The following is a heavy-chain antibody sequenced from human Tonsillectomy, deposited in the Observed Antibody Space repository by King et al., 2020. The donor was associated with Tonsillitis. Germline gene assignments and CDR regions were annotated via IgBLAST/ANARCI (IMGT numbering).Heavy chain of an antibody. CDR2: LSYDGINK. CDR1: GFTFSSYG. CDR3: AKVLLTGRRAGYHGLDV. V-gene: IGHV3-30*18. D-gene: IGHD3-10*01. Sequence: VQLVESGGNVVQPGRSLRLSCAASGFTFSSYGMHWVRQAPGKGLEWVAVLSYDGINKFYADSVKGRFTISRDNSKNTMYLQMNSLRDEDTAVYYCAKVLLTGRRAGYHGLDVWGQGTTVTVSS. J-gene: IGHJ6*02.